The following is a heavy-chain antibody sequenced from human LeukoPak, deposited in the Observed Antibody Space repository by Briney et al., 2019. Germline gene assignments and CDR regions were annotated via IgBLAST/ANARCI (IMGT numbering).Heavy chain of an antibody. CDR3: ARDVRGYTESYFDY. D-gene: IGHD5-12*01. V-gene: IGHV4-4*07. J-gene: IGHJ4*02. CDR1: GGSISSYY. CDR2: IYTSGRT. Sequence: SETLSLTCTVSGGSISSYYWSWIRQPAGKGMEWVGRIYTSGRTNYIPSLNTRVTMSVDTSKNQFSLKLSSVTAADTAVYCARDVRGYTESYFDYWGQGTLVTVSS.